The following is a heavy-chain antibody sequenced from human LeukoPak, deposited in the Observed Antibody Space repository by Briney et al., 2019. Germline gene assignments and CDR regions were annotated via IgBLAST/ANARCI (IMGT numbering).Heavy chain of an antibody. CDR2: IYPGTADI. CDR3: ARNLSIIPRSPPH. J-gene: IGHJ4*02. CDR1: GYSFASYW. V-gene: IGHV5-51*01. Sequence: GESLKISCKGSGYSFASYWIAWVRQMPGKGLEWMGVIYPGTADITYSPSFQGQVTISADKSVSTAYLHWSSLKASDTAIYYCARNLSIIPRSPPHWGQGTLVTVSS. D-gene: IGHD3-16*01.